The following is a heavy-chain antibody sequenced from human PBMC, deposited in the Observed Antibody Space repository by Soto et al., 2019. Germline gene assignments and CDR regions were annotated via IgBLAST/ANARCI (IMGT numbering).Heavy chain of an antibody. CDR2: IFHTGST. D-gene: IGHD2-21*02. V-gene: IGHV4-59*01. CDR3: ARDHRDFYFDH. J-gene: IGHJ4*02. CDR1: GGSISTYY. Sequence: SETLSLTCTVSGGSISTYYWSWIRQPPGKGLEWIGYIFHTGSTNYNPSLKSRVTISVDSSKNHFSLKLSSVTAADTAVYYCARDHRDFYFDHWGQGTAVTVSS.